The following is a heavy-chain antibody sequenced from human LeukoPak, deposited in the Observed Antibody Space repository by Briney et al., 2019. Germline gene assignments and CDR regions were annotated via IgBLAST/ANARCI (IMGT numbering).Heavy chain of an antibody. Sequence: ASVKVSCKASGGTFSSYAISWVRQAPGRGLEWMGGIIPIFGTANYAQKFQGRVTITTDESTSTAYMELSSLRSEDTAVYYCANGYSRSWYYYYMDVWGKGTTVTVSS. V-gene: IGHV1-69*05. J-gene: IGHJ6*03. CDR1: GGTFSSYA. CDR2: IIPIFGTA. CDR3: ANGYSRSWYYYYMDV. D-gene: IGHD6-13*01.